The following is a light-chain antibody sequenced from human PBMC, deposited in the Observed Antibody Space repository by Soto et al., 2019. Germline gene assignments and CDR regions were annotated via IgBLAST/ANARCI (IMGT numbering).Light chain of an antibody. CDR1: QDISNY. V-gene: IGKV1-33*01. J-gene: IGKJ3*01. CDR3: QQYDNLPIT. Sequence: DIQMTQSPSSLSASVGDRVTITCQASQDISNYLNWYQQKPGKAPKLLIYDASNLETGVPSRFSGSGSGTDFTFTISILQPEDIETYYCQQYDNLPITFGPGTKVDIK. CDR2: DAS.